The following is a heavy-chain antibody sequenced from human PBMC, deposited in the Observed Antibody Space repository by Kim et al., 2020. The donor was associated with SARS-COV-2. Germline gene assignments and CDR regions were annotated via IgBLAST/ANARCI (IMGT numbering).Heavy chain of an antibody. D-gene: IGHD6-13*01. J-gene: IGHJ4*02. V-gene: IGHV3-23*01. CDR3: AKDPWVAAAGDY. Sequence: YYADSVKGRFTISRDNSKNTLYLQMNSLRAEDTAVYYCAKDPWVAAAGDYWGQGTLVTVSS.